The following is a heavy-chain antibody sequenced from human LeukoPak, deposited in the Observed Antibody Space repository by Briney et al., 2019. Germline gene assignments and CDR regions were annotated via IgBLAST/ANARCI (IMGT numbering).Heavy chain of an antibody. CDR2: ISFDGSNQ. CDR1: GFTFSSYG. CDR3: AKLLIGGRWKLGIDY. V-gene: IGHV3-30*18. D-gene: IGHD3-16*01. J-gene: IGHJ4*01. Sequence: WGSLRLSCSASGFTFSSYGLHWVRQAPGKGLEWVAFISFDGSNQYYADSVKGRFTISRDNSKNTQYLQMNSLRAEDTAVYYCAKLLIGGRWKLGIDYWGHRKLFTVSP.